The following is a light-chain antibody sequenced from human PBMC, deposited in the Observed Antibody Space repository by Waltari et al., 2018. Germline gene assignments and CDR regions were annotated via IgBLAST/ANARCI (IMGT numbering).Light chain of an antibody. CDR3: QKYYSSTRT. J-gene: IGKJ1*01. CDR1: SILYSSKNKNY. V-gene: IGKV4-1*01. Sequence: SILYSSKNKNYLSCYQQKPGQPPKLLIYWASTRESGVPHRFSGGGAGANCTLTITSLQTEDVAVYYCQKYYSSTRTFGQGTKGEIK. CDR2: WAS.